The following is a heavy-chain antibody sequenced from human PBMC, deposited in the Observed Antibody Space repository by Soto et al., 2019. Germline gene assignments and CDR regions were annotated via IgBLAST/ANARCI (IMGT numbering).Heavy chain of an antibody. V-gene: IGHV1-18*01. D-gene: IGHD3-22*01. CDR2: ISAYNGNT. J-gene: IGHJ4*02. CDR1: GYTFTSYG. CDR3: ARVTHYYDSSGYLY. Sequence: GASVKVSCKASGYTFTSYGISWVRQAPGQGLEWMGWISAYNGNTNYAQKLQGRVTMTTDTSTSTAYMELRSLRSDDTAVYYCARVTHYYDSSGYLYWGQGTLVTVSS.